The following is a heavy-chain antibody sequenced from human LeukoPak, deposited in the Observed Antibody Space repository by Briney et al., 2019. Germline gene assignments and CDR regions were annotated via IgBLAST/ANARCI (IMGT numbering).Heavy chain of an antibody. J-gene: IGHJ4*02. CDR3: ARDTRRWGLLLDY. CDR1: GFTFSSYS. CDR2: ISSSSSYI. D-gene: IGHD1-26*01. V-gene: IGHV3-21*01. Sequence: GGSLRLSCAASGFTFSSYSMNWVRQAPGKGLEWVSSISSSSSYIYYADSVKGRFTISRDNAKNSLYLQMNSLRAEDTAVYYCARDTRRWGLLLDYWGQGTLVTVSS.